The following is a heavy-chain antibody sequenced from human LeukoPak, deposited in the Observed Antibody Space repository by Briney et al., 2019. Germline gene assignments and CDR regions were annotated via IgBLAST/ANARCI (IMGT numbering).Heavy chain of an antibody. CDR2: IYHSGST. CDR1: GGSISSGGYS. V-gene: IGHV4-30-2*01. J-gene: IGHJ4*02. D-gene: IGHD5-18*01. Sequence: SETLSLTCAVSGGSISSGGYSWSWIRQPPAKGLEWIGYIYHSGSTYYNPSLKSRVTISVDRSKNQFSLKLSSVTAADTAVYYCARVRVSYSYEFDYWGQGTLVTVSS. CDR3: ARVRVSYSYEFDY.